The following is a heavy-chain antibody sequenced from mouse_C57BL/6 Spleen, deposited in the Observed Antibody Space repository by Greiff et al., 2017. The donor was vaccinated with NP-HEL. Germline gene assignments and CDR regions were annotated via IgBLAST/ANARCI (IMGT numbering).Heavy chain of an antibody. V-gene: IGHV1-82*01. Sequence: VKLVESGPELVKPGASVKISCKASGYAFSSSWMNWVKQRPGKGLEWIGRIYPGDGDTNYNGKFKGKATLTADKSSSTAYMQLSSLTSEDSAVYFCAREKDGYLYAMDYWGQGTSVTVSS. CDR3: AREKDGYLYAMDY. J-gene: IGHJ4*01. D-gene: IGHD2-3*01. CDR1: GYAFSSSW. CDR2: IYPGDGDT.